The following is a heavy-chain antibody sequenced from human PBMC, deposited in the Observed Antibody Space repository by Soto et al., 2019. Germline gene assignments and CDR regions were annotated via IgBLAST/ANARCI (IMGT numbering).Heavy chain of an antibody. CDR3: VKKTSNRGKDG. J-gene: IGHJ6*02. D-gene: IGHD2-8*01. CDR2: IYGSCSPI. Sequence: SCAASGLNSNSYSMNRVRQAPRKGLECISYIYGSCSPIYYADSVRGRFTISRDNAKISLYLQMNSLRDDNTAVYYCVKKTSNRGKDGWRRRPTGIVS. CDR1: GLNSNSYS. V-gene: IGHV3-48*02.